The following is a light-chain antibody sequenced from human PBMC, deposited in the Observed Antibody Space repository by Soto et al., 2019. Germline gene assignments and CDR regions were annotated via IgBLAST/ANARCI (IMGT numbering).Light chain of an antibody. Sequence: DIQMTQSPSSLSASVGVRVTITCRASQGISSYLAWYQQKPGKVPKVLIYAASTLHSGVPSRFSGSGSGTEFTLTISNVQPEDVATYYCQKYYSSPETFGQGTKVEIK. CDR1: QGISSY. CDR3: QKYYSSPET. V-gene: IGKV1-27*01. CDR2: AAS. J-gene: IGKJ1*01.